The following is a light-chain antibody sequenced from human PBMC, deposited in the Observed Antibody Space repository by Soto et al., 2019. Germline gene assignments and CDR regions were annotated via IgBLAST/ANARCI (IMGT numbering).Light chain of an antibody. CDR3: AAWDSSLSGWV. Sequence: QSVLTQPPSVSAALGQRVSISCSGTRSNIGNNYVSWYQQFPGRAPKLLIYDRSKRPSGIPDRFSASKFGTSATLGITGLQTADEADYYCAAWDSSLSGWVFGGGTKVTVL. J-gene: IGLJ3*02. CDR2: DRS. CDR1: RSNIGNNY. V-gene: IGLV1-51*01.